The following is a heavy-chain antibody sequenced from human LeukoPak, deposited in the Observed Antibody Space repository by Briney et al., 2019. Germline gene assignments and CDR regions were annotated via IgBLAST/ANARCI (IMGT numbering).Heavy chain of an antibody. Sequence: SETLSLTCIVSGGSISSYYWSWIRQPPGKGLEWIGYIYYSGSTNYNPSLKSRVTISVDTSKNQFSLKLSSVTAADTAVYYCARDSHSIGHWGQGTLVTVSS. V-gene: IGHV4-59*01. D-gene: IGHD3-3*02. CDR1: GGSISSYY. CDR2: IYYSGST. J-gene: IGHJ4*02. CDR3: ARDSHSIGH.